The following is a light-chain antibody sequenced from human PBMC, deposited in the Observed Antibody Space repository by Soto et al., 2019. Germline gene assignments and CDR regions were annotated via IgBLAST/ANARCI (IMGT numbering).Light chain of an antibody. CDR2: GNS. Sequence: QSVRTQPPSASGAPGQRVTISCTGSSSNIGAGYDVHWYQQLPGTAPKLLIYGNSNRPSGVPDRFSGSKSGTSASLAITGLQAEDEADYYCQSYDSSLSGFYVFGTGTKVTVL. CDR1: SSNIGAGYD. J-gene: IGLJ1*01. CDR3: QSYDSSLSGFYV. V-gene: IGLV1-40*01.